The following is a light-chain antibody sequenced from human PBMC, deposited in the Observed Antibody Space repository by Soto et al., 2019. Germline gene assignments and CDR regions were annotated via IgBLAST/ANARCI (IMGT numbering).Light chain of an antibody. CDR1: SSNFASNS. CDR2: KSN. V-gene: IGLV1-47*01. CDR3: VAWDDNLSCVL. Sequence: QSVLTQPPSASGTPGQRVTISCSGSSSNFASNSVYWYQQVPGTAPKLLIYKSNQRPSGVPDRFSGSKSGPPASLAISGLRFEDEADYYCVAWDDNLSCVLFGGGTKVTVL. J-gene: IGLJ2*01.